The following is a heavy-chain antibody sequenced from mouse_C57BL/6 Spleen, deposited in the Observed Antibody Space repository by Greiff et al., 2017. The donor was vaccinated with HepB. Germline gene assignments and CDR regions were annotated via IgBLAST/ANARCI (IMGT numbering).Heavy chain of an antibody. D-gene: IGHD2-4*01. CDR3: TTWDYDYPFDY. V-gene: IGHV14-4*01. CDR1: GFNIKDDY. CDR2: IDPENGDT. Sequence: EVKLVESGAELVRPGASVKLSCTASGFNIKDDYMHWVKQRPEQGLEWIGWIDPENGDTEYASKFQGKATITADTSSNTAYLQLSSLTSEDTAVYYCTTWDYDYPFDYWGQGTTLTVSS. J-gene: IGHJ2*01.